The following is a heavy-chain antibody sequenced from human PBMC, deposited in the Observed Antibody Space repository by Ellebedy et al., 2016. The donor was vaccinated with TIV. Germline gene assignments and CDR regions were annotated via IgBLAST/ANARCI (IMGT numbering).Heavy chain of an antibody. CDR2: IYYSGST. V-gene: IGHV4-59*01. D-gene: IGHD4-11*01. Sequence: SETLSLXXTVSGGSISSYYWSWIRQPPGKGLEWIGYIYYSGSTNYNPSLKSRVTISVDTSKNQFSLKLSSVTAADTAVYYCARVVTGNYGNYYYYYMDVWGKGTTVTVSS. J-gene: IGHJ6*03. CDR3: ARVVTGNYGNYYYYYMDV. CDR1: GGSISSYY.